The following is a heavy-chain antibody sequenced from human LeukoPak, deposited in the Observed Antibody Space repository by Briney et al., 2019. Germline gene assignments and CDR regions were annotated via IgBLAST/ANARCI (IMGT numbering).Heavy chain of an antibody. CDR3: ARDRRSYYDSSGYSEGMDV. D-gene: IGHD3-22*01. J-gene: IGHJ6*03. V-gene: IGHV4-34*01. CDR2: INHRGST. Sequence: SETLSLTCAVYGGSFSGYYWNWIRQPPGKGLEWIGEINHRGSTNYNPSLKSRVTISVDTSKNQFSLKLSSVTAADTAVYYCARDRRSYYDSSGYSEGMDVWGKGTTVTVSS. CDR1: GGSFSGYY.